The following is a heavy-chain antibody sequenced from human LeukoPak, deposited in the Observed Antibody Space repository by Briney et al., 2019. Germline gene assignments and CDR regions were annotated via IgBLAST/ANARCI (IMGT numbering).Heavy chain of an antibody. CDR3: ARLYDFWSGPFDY. CDR1: GYSFISNG. V-gene: IGHV1-18*01. Sequence: ASVKVSCKTSGYSFISNGITWVRQAPGQGLEWMGWISAYNGNTIYAQNLQGRVIMTTDTSTSTAYMELRSLRSDDTAVYYCARLYDFWSGPFDYWGQGTLVTVSS. D-gene: IGHD3-3*01. CDR2: ISAYNGNT. J-gene: IGHJ4*02.